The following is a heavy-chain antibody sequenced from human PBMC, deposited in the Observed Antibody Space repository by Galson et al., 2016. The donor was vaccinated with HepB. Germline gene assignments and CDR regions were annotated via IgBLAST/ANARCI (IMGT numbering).Heavy chain of an antibody. D-gene: IGHD2-15*01. J-gene: IGHJ4*02. Sequence: SETLSLTCAVSGDSISSSYWWSWVRQPPGQGLEWIGEIYHSGSTNHNPSLKSRVTISVDKSKNQFSLRLISVTAADTAVYYCARVYCSAGSCYGLESWGQGTLVTVSS. V-gene: IGHV4-4*02. CDR1: GDSISSSYW. CDR2: IYHSGST. CDR3: ARVYCSAGSCYGLES.